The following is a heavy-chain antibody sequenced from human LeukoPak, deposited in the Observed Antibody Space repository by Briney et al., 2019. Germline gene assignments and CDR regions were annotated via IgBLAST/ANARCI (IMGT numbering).Heavy chain of an antibody. J-gene: IGHJ6*02. D-gene: IGHD4-23*01. V-gene: IGHV3-23*01. CDR2: ISGSTDYT. CDR3: ARGPTTVVTPWYYGMDV. CDR1: GFTFTNCA. Sequence: GGSLRLSCAASGFTFTNCAMTWVRQAPGKGLEWVSTISGSTDYTYHADSVKGRFTISRDNSKNTLYLQMNSLRAEDTAVYYCARGPTTVVTPWYYGMDVWGQGTTVTVSS.